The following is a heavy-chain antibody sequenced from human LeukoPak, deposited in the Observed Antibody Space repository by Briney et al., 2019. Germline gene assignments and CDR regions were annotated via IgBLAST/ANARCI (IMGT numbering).Heavy chain of an antibody. V-gene: IGHV1-69*05. D-gene: IGHD2-21*02. CDR2: IIPIFGTA. CDR3: ARDDRPGGADCGGDCYPGWFFDY. CDR1: GGTFSSYA. J-gene: IGHJ4*02. Sequence: SVKVSCKASGGTFSSYAISWVRQAPGQGLEGMGGIIPIFGTANYAQKFQGRVTITTDESTSTAYMELSRLRSDDTAVYYCARDDRPGGADCGGDCYPGWFFDYWGQGTLVTVSS.